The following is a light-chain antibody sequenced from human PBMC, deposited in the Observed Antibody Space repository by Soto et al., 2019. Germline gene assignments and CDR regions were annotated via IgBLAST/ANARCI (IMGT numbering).Light chain of an antibody. Sequence: DIVVTQSPDSLAASLGERATINCKPSQSVLYSSNNKNYLAWFQQKPGQPPKLLIYWASTRESGVPDRFSGSGSGTDFTLTISSLQAEDVAVYYCQQYYSTPQTFGQGTKVEIK. CDR1: QSVLYSSNNKNY. CDR2: WAS. J-gene: IGKJ1*01. V-gene: IGKV4-1*01. CDR3: QQYYSTPQT.